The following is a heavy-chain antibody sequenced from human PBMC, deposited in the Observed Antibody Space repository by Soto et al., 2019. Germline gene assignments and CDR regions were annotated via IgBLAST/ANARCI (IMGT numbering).Heavy chain of an antibody. CDR1: GFTFSSYA. J-gene: IGHJ5*02. D-gene: IGHD3-10*01. CDR3: ARVLGRLGGFTMVRGPWFDP. Sequence: GGSLRLSCAASGFTFSSYAMHWVRQAPGKGLEWVAVISYDGSNKYYADSVKGRFTISRDNSKNTLYLQMNSLRAEDTAVYYCARVLGRLGGFTMVRGPWFDPWGQGTLVTVSS. CDR2: ISYDGSNK. V-gene: IGHV3-30-3*01.